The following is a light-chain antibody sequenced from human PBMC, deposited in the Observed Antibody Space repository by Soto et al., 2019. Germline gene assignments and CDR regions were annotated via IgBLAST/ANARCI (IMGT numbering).Light chain of an antibody. CDR3: QQYGSSPRT. V-gene: IGKV3-20*01. CDR1: QSVSKS. Sequence: EVVLTQFPATLSLSPGERATLSCRASQSVSKSLAWYQQRPGQAPRLLIYGASSRATGIPDRFSGSGSGTDFTLTISRLEPEDFAVYYCQQYGSSPRTFGQGTRLEIK. J-gene: IGKJ5*01. CDR2: GAS.